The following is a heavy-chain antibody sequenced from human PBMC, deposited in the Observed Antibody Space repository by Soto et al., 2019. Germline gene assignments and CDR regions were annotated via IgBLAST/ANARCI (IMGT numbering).Heavy chain of an antibody. CDR3: ASGPVDTIQFWE. V-gene: IGHV4-59*01. CDR1: GGSISSYY. CDR2: IYYSGST. Sequence: SETLSLTCTVSGGSISSYYWSWIRQPPGKGLEWIGYIYYSGSTNYNPSLKSRVTISVDTSKNQFSLKLSSVTAADTAVYYCASGPVDTIQFWEWGQGTLVTVSS. D-gene: IGHD3-9*01. J-gene: IGHJ4*02.